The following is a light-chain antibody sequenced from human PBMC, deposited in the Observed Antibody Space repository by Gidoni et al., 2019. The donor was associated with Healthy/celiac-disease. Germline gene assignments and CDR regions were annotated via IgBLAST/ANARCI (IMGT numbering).Light chain of an antibody. CDR3: QQYGSSPYT. CDR2: GAS. Sequence: EIVLTQSPGTLSLSPGERATLSCRASQSLSSSYLAWYQQKPGQAPRLLIYGASSRATGIPDRFSGSRSGTDFTLTISRLEPEDFAVYYCQQYGSSPYTFGQGTKLEIK. J-gene: IGKJ2*01. CDR1: QSLSSSY. V-gene: IGKV3-20*01.